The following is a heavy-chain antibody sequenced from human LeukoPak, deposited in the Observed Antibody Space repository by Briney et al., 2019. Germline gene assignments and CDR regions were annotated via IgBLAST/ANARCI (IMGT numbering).Heavy chain of an antibody. CDR3: ARVVFNGRFDSSSSGRGSNWFDP. D-gene: IGHD6-6*01. J-gene: IGHJ5*02. V-gene: IGHV4-4*07. CDR1: GGSISSYY. Sequence: SKTLSLTCTVSGGSISSYYWSWIRQPAGKGLEWIGRIYTSGSTNYNPSLKSRVTMSVDTSKNQFSLKLSSVTAADTAVYYCARVVFNGRFDSSSSGRGSNWFDPWGQGTLVTVSS. CDR2: IYTSGST.